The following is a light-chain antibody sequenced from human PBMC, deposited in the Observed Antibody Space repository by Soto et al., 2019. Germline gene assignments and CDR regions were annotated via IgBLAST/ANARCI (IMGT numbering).Light chain of an antibody. V-gene: IGKV1-9*01. J-gene: IGKJ4*01. CDR1: QGISNY. CDR2: IAS. Sequence: IQLTQSPSSLSASVGDRVTITCRASQGISNYLAWYQQKPGKAPKLLIYIASTLQGWVPSRFSGSGSGPDFRLTISRLQPEDVATYYCHYLCSCPLTFGGGTKVEIK. CDR3: HYLCSCPLT.